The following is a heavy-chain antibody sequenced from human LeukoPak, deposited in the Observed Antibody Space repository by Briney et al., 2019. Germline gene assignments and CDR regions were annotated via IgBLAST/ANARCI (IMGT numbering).Heavy chain of an antibody. CDR2: IYPGDSET. Sequence: GEPLKISCKTSGYNFNNYWIGWVRQMPGKGLEWLGVIYPGDSETRYRPSFQGQVTISADKSITTAYLQWNSLKASDTAMYYCARWVKADRSDPWGQGTLVTVSS. D-gene: IGHD2-21*01. CDR1: GYNFNNYW. V-gene: IGHV5-51*01. CDR3: ARWVKADRSDP. J-gene: IGHJ5*02.